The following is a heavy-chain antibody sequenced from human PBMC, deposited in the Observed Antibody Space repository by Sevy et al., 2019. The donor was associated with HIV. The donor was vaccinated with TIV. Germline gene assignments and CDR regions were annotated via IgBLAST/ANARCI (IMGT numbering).Heavy chain of an antibody. CDR3: ARLSYGDYPKVDY. V-gene: IGHV4-34*01. CDR2: INHSGST. D-gene: IGHD4-17*01. Sequence: SETLSLTCAVYGGSFSGYYWSWIRQPPGKGLEWIGEINHSGSTNYNPSLKSRVTISVDTSKNQFSLKLSSVTAADTDVYYCARLSYGDYPKVDYWGQGTLVTVSS. J-gene: IGHJ4*02. CDR1: GGSFSGYY.